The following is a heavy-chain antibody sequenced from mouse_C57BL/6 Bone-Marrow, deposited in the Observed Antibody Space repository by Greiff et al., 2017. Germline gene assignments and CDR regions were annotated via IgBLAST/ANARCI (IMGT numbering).Heavy chain of an antibody. V-gene: IGHV1-67*01. CDR1: GYTFTDYA. J-gene: IGHJ2*01. Sequence: QVQLQQSGPELVRPGVSVKISCKGSGYTFTDYAMHWVKQSHAKSLEWIGVISTYYGDASYNQKFKDKATMTVDKSSSTAYMELARLTSQDSAVYYGARGLITTVVNYFDYWGQGTTLTVSA. CDR3: ARGLITTVVNYFDY. CDR2: ISTYYGDA. D-gene: IGHD1-1*01.